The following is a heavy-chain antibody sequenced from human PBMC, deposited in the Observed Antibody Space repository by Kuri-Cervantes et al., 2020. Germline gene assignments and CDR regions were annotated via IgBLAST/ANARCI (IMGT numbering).Heavy chain of an antibody. CDR1: GFTFDDYG. Sequence: GESLKISCAASGFTFDDYGMSWVRQAPGKGLEWVSGINWNGGSTGYADSVKGRFTISRDNAKNSLYLQMNSLRAEDTAVYYCAKDPNGDYLGAFDTWGQGTMVTVSS. J-gene: IGHJ3*02. V-gene: IGHV3-20*04. CDR3: AKDPNGDYLGAFDT. CDR2: INWNGGST. D-gene: IGHD4-17*01.